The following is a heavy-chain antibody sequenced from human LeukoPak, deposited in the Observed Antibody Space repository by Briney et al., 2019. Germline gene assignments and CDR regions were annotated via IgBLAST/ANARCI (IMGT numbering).Heavy chain of an antibody. Sequence: PGGSLRLSCVVSGFTFSNVEMSWVCQAPGKGLEWVGRIKTESDGGTTDYAVPVKGRFTISRDDSKNTLYLQMNSLKTEDTAVYYCTTIVTWGQGTLLTVSS. CDR1: GFTFSNVE. CDR2: IKTESDGGTT. J-gene: IGHJ5*02. CDR3: TTIVT. V-gene: IGHV3-15*01. D-gene: IGHD1-26*01.